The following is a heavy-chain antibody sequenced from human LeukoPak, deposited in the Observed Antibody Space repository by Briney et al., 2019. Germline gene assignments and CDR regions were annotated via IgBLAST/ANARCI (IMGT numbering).Heavy chain of an antibody. CDR1: GYTFTIYS. D-gene: IGHD3-10*01. Sequence: ASVKVSCKASGYTFTIYSTSSGRQAPGQGLEWMGWISIYNGNTNNAQKLQGRVTMTTDTSTSTAYMELRSLRSADTAVYYCARNNSYYYGSGSYQRYYYYGMDVWGQGTTVTVSS. V-gene: IGHV1-18*01. CDR3: ARNNSYYYGSGSYQRYYYYGMDV. CDR2: ISIYNGNT. J-gene: IGHJ6*02.